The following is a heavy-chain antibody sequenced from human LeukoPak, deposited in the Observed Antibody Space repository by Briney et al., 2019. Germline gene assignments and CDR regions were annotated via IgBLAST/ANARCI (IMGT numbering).Heavy chain of an antibody. CDR1: GYTFTAYY. CDR3: ARDPPTAAAHFDY. Sequence: ASVKVSCKASGYTFTAYYIHWVRQAPGQGLEWMGWINPNSGSTNYAPKIQGRVTMTRDTSISTAYMELSRLRSDDTAVYYCARDPPTAAAHFDYWGQGTLVTVSS. V-gene: IGHV1-2*02. CDR2: INPNSGST. J-gene: IGHJ4*02. D-gene: IGHD6-13*01.